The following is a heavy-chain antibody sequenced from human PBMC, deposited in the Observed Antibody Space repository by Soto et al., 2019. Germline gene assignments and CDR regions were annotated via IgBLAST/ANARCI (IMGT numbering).Heavy chain of an antibody. V-gene: IGHV3-21*01. D-gene: IGHD3-10*01. Sequence: DVQLVESGGGLVQPGGSLRLSCAASGFTFSTYNMNWVRQAPGKGLEWVSSIPSSTSYIFYADSVKGRFTISRDNAKNSLYLQMNSLRAVDTAVYYCARDFGGILRFGESWGQGTLVTVSS. CDR3: ARDFGGILRFGES. CDR1: GFTFSTYN. CDR2: IPSSTSYI. J-gene: IGHJ5*02.